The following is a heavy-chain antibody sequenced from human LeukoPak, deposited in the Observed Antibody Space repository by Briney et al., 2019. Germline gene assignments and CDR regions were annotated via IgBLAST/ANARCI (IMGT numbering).Heavy chain of an antibody. CDR3: ARTPMYYDFWSGYPYYFDY. V-gene: IGHV4-4*09. D-gene: IGHD3-3*01. J-gene: IGHJ4*02. CDR1: GGSISSYY. Sequence: SETLSLTCTVSGGSISSYYWSWIRQPPGKGLEWIGYIYTSGSTNYNPSLKSRVTISVDTSKNQFPLKLSSVTAADTAVYYCARTPMYYDFWSGYPYYFDYWGQGTLVTVSS. CDR2: IYTSGST.